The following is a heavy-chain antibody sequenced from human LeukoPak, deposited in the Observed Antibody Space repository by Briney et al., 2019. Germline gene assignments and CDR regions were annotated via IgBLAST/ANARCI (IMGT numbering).Heavy chain of an antibody. CDR2: IYTSGST. J-gene: IGHJ4*02. CDR3: ARAVAYYYDSSGYIM. CDR1: GGSISSGSYY. V-gene: IGHV4-61*02. Sequence: PSETLSLTCTVSGGSISSGSYYWSWIRQPAGKGLEWIGRIYTSGSTNYNPSLKSRVTISVDTSKNQFSLKLSSVTAADTAVYYCARAVAYYYDSSGYIMWGQGTLVTVSS. D-gene: IGHD3-22*01.